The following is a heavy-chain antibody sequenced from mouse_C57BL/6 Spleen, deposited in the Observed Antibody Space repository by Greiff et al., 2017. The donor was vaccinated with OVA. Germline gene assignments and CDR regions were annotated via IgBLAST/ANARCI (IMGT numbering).Heavy chain of an antibody. CDR3: ARGTYYSLYYLDY. V-gene: IGHV1-55*01. J-gene: IGHJ2*01. CDR1: GYTFTSYW. D-gene: IGHD2-12*01. Sequence: QVQLQQPGAELVKPGASVKMSCKASGYTFTSYWITWVKQRPGQGLEWIGDIYPGSGSTNYNEKFKSKATLTVHTSSSTASMQLSSLTSEGSAVDYCARGTYYSLYYLDYWGQGTTLTVSS. CDR2: IYPGSGST.